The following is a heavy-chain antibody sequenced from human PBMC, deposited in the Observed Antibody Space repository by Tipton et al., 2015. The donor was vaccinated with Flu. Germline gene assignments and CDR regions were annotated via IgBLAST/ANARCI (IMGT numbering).Heavy chain of an antibody. J-gene: IGHJ6*02. V-gene: IGHV3-9*01. D-gene: IGHD2-15*01. Sequence: SLRLSCAASGFTFDDFAMHWVRQAPGKGLEWVSAISWNSGSIGYEDSVKGRFIISRDNAKNSLYLQVHSLRAEDTALYYCVKGLSPGFPYCGMELWGRGPAVPLPS. CDR3: VKGLSPGFPYCGMEL. CDR2: ISWNSGSI. CDR1: GFTFDDFA.